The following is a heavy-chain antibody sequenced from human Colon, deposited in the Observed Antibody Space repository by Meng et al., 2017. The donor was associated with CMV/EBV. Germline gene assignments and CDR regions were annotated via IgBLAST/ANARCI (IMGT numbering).Heavy chain of an antibody. V-gene: IGHV3-21*01. Sequence: GESLKISCAASGLTFSISSMNWVRQAPGKGLEWVSSIDSYSNYIYYADSVKGRFTISRDNAKNSLYLQMNSLRAEDTAVFYCARGFWNPYYEDTHDYWGQGTLVTVSS. CDR1: GLTFSISS. CDR3: ARGFWNPYYEDTHDY. CDR2: IDSYSNYI. J-gene: IGHJ4*02. D-gene: IGHD3-3*01.